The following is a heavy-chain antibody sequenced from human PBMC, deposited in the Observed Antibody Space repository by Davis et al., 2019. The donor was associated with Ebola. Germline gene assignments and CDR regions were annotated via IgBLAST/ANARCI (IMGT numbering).Heavy chain of an antibody. Sequence: GESLKISCAASGFTFSSYGMHWVRQAPGKGLEWVSSISSNSRATYYADSLKGRFTISRDNAKNSLYLQMNSLRAEDTAVYYCARAVGPGHFDYWGQGTLVTVSS. V-gene: IGHV3-21*01. D-gene: IGHD1-26*01. J-gene: IGHJ4*02. CDR3: ARAVGPGHFDY. CDR1: GFTFSSYG. CDR2: ISSNSRAT.